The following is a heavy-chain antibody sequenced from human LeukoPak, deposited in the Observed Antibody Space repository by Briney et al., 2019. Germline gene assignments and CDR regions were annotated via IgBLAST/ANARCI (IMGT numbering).Heavy chain of an antibody. CDR2: IYYRGST. CDR3: ARGLVAWFDP. Sequence: SETLSLTCTVSGVSISSSSYYWGWIRQPPGKGLEWIGSIYYRGSTYYNPSLKSRITISVDTSKNHFSLKLSSVTAADTAVYYCARGLVAWFDPWGQGTLVTVSS. CDR1: GVSISSSSYY. J-gene: IGHJ5*02. D-gene: IGHD5-12*01. V-gene: IGHV4-39*07.